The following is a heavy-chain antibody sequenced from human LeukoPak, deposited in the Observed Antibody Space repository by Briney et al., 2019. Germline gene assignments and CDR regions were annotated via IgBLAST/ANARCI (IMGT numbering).Heavy chain of an antibody. D-gene: IGHD2-21*01. J-gene: IGHJ4*02. CDR2: IDTNTGNP. CDR1: GYTFKNFV. V-gene: IGHV7-4-1*02. CDR3: ARNFASDSSPIDH. Sequence: ASVTVSCKTSGYTFKNFVMNWVRQAPGQGLEWMGWIDTNTGNPTYVQRFPGRFVFSVDASVNTAYLQISSLKSEDTAVYYCARNFASDSSPIDHWGQGTLVTVSS.